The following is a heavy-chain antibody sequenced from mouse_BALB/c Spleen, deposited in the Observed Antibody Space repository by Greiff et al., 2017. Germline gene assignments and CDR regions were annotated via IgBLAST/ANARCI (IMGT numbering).Heavy chain of an antibody. V-gene: IGHV14-3*02. J-gene: IGHJ3*01. CDR1: GFNIKDTY. D-gene: IGHD1-1*02. CDR2: IDPANGNT. Sequence: DVQLQESGAELVKPGASVKLSCTASGFNIKDTYMHWVKQRPEQGLEWIGRIDPANGNTKYDPKFQGKATITADTSSNTAYLQLSSLTSEDTAVYYCARGGYYGAWFAYWGQGTLVTVSA. CDR3: ARGGYYGAWFAY.